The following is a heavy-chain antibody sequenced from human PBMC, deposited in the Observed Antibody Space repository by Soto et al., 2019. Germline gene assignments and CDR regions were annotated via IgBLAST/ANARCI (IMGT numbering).Heavy chain of an antibody. CDR2: IYYSGST. D-gene: IGHD1-26*01. CDR1: TGSINSGGHY. CDR3: ARKSNGSDTDYFDF. V-gene: IGHV4-31*03. J-gene: IGHJ4*02. Sequence: TLSLTCPVSTGSINSGGHYWSWVRQHPGKGLEWIGYIYYSGSTYYNPSLMSRVSISIDTSKNQFSLKLSSVTAADTAVYYCARKSNGSDTDYFDFWGQGTPVTVSS.